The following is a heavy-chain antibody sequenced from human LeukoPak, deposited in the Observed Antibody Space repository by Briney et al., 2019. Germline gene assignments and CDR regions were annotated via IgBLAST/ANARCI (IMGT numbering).Heavy chain of an antibody. D-gene: IGHD6-13*01. CDR2: IIPIFGTA. Sequence: EASVKVSCKASGGTFSSYAISWVRQAPGQGLEWMGGIIPIFGTANYAQKFQGRVTITADKSTSTAYMELSRLRSDDTAVYYCARARRIAAAGTFDPWGQGTLVTVSS. CDR1: GGTFSSYA. J-gene: IGHJ5*02. V-gene: IGHV1-69*06. CDR3: ARARRIAAAGTFDP.